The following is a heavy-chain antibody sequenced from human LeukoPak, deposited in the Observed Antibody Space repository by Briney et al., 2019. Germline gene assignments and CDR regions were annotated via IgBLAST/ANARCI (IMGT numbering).Heavy chain of an antibody. V-gene: IGHV4-61*01. Sequence: PSETLSLTCTVSDDSVSSSRYYWTWIRQPPGKGLEWIGYIYHGSATYNPSLESRVTLSMDTSKNQYSLKMTSVTAADTAVYYCAREADRWFDPWGQGTLVTVSS. CDR3: AREADRWFDP. CDR2: IYHGSA. CDR1: DDSVSSSRYY. J-gene: IGHJ5*02.